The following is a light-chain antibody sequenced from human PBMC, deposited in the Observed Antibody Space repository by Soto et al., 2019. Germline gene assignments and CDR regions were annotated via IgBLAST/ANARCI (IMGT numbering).Light chain of an antibody. CDR1: QSITNY. V-gene: IGKV1-39*01. CDR3: QQSDSFPYT. J-gene: IGKJ2*01. Sequence: DIQMTQSPSSLSVSVGDRVTITCRASQSITNYLNWYQQQPGKAPKLLVYAASSLQSGVPSRFSGNGSGTDFTLTISSLQPEDFASYYCQQSDSFPYTCGQGTKLEIK. CDR2: AAS.